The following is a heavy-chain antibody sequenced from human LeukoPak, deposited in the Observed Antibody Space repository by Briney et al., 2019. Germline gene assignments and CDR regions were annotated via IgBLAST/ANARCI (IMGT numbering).Heavy chain of an antibody. D-gene: IGHD1-20*01. CDR3: ARDRTNYNWKGNAFDI. Sequence: GGSLRLSCVASGFRFSSHWMSWVRHSPGKGLEWVANINEDGGTKYYRDFAKGRFTISRDNAQNSLYLEINSLRAEDTAVYYCARDRTNYNWKGNAFDIWGQGTMVTVSS. CDR2: INEDGGTK. J-gene: IGHJ3*02. CDR1: GFRFSSHW. V-gene: IGHV3-7*01.